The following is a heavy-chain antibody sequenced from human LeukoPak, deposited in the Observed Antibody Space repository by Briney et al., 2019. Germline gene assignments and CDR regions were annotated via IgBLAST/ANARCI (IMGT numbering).Heavy chain of an antibody. CDR2: ISYDGSNK. J-gene: IGHJ4*02. Sequence: SGGSLRLSCAASGFTFSSYGMHWVRQAPGKGLEWVAVISYDGSNKYYADSVKGRFTISRDNSKNTLYLQMNSLRAEDTAVYYCAKGSYYDSSGYYYGRGWGQGTLVTVSS. V-gene: IGHV3-30*18. D-gene: IGHD3-22*01. CDR3: AKGSYYDSSGYYYGRG. CDR1: GFTFSSYG.